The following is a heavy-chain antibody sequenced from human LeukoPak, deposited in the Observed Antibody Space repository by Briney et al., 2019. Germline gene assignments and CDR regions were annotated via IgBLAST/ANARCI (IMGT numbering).Heavy chain of an antibody. V-gene: IGHV4-59*12. CDR3: ARSNYYDLIRAFDI. CDR2: IFYSGQT. J-gene: IGHJ3*02. CDR1: GGSLSSYY. D-gene: IGHD3-22*01. Sequence: SETLSLTCTVSGGSLSSYYWIWTRQPPGKGLEYIGYIFYSGQTNYNPSLKNRVTISVDTSKNEFSLNLSSVTAADTAVYYCARSNYYDLIRAFDIWGRGTMVTVSS.